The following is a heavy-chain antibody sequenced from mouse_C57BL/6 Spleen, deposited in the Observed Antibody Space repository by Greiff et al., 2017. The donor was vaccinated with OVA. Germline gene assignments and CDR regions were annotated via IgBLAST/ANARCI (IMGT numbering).Heavy chain of an antibody. V-gene: IGHV3-1*01. D-gene: IGHD1-1*01. CDR3: ARAVVAPNYAMDY. CDR2: ISYSGST. Sequence: EVQLQQSGPGMVKPSQSLSLTCTVTGYSITSGYDWHWIRHFPGNKLEWMGYISYSGSTNYNPSLKSRISITHDTSKNHFFLKLNSVTTEDTATYYCARAVVAPNYAMDYWGQGTSVTVSS. CDR1: GYSITSGYD. J-gene: IGHJ4*01.